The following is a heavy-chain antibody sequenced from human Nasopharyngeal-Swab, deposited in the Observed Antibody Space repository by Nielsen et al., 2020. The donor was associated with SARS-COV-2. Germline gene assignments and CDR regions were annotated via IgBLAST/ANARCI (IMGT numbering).Heavy chain of an antibody. Sequence: GGSLRLSCAASGFTFSGYWMHWVRQAPGKGLVWVSRINSDGSSTSYADSVKGRFTISRDNAKNTLYLQMNSLRAEDTAVYYCASENYSSTSRAFDYWGQGTLVTVSS. V-gene: IGHV3-74*01. CDR3: ASENYSSTSRAFDY. D-gene: IGHD2-2*01. CDR1: GFTFSGYW. J-gene: IGHJ4*02. CDR2: INSDGSST.